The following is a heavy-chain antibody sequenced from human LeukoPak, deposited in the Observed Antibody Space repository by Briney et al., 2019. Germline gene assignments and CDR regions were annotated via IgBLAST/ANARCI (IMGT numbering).Heavy chain of an antibody. CDR2: ISSNGGST. CDR3: ARGPSSGLPLLWFGELSQAEYFQH. CDR1: GFTFSSYA. Sequence: PGGSLRLSCAASGFTFSSYAMHWVRQAPGKGLEYVSAISSNGGSTYYANSVKGRFTISRDNSKNTLYLQMGSLRAEDMAVYYCARGPSSGLPLLWFGELSQAEYFQHWGQGTLVTVSS. D-gene: IGHD3-10*01. V-gene: IGHV3-64*01. J-gene: IGHJ1*01.